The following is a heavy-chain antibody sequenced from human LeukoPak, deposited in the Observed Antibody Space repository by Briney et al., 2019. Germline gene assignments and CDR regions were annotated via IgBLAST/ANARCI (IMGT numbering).Heavy chain of an antibody. D-gene: IGHD3-9*01. V-gene: IGHV3-30*18. J-gene: IGHJ4*02. Sequence: PGGSLRLSCAASGFSFSNYGMHWVRQAPGKGLEWVAVISYDGSNKYYADSVKGRFTISRDDSKNTLYLQMNSLRAEDTAVFYCAKEGVLTGYSYYFDYWGQGTPVTVSS. CDR1: GFSFSNYG. CDR3: AKEGVLTGYSYYFDY. CDR2: ISYDGSNK.